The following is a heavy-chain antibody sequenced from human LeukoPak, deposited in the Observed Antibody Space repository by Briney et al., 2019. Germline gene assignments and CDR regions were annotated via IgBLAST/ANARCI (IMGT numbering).Heavy chain of an antibody. Sequence: SETLSLTCAVYGGSFSGYYWSWIRQPPGKGLEWIGEINHSGSTNYNPSLKSRVTISVDTSKNQFSLKLSSVTAADTAVYYCARDQVKGYCSGGSCYSVHWFDPWGQGTLVTVSS. V-gene: IGHV4-34*01. CDR1: GGSFSGYY. CDR3: ARDQVKGYCSGGSCYSVHWFDP. CDR2: INHSGST. J-gene: IGHJ5*02. D-gene: IGHD2-15*01.